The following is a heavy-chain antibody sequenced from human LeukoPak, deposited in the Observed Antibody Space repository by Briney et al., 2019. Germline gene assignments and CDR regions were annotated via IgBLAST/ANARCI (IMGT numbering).Heavy chain of an antibody. Sequence: PSETLSLTCTVSGGSISSYYWSWIRQPAGKGLEWIGRIYRSGSTNYNPSLKSRVTMSVDTSKNQFSLKLSSVTAADTAVYYCARVPTVTTFWYYYYMDVWGKGTTVTVSS. D-gene: IGHD4-17*01. J-gene: IGHJ6*03. CDR2: IYRSGST. V-gene: IGHV4-4*07. CDR3: ARVPTVTTFWYYYYMDV. CDR1: GGSISSYY.